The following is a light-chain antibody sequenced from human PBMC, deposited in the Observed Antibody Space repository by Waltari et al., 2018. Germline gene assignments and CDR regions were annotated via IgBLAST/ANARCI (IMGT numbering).Light chain of an antibody. Sequence: EIVLTQSPGTLSLSPGERATLPCRDSQTVRTTYLAWYQQKPGQAPTLLIYGASSRATGIPDRFSGSGSGTDFSLTISSLEPEDFAVYYCQQYDISPLTFGGGTKVEIK. V-gene: IGKV3-20*01. CDR2: GAS. CDR1: QTVRTTY. J-gene: IGKJ4*01. CDR3: QQYDISPLT.